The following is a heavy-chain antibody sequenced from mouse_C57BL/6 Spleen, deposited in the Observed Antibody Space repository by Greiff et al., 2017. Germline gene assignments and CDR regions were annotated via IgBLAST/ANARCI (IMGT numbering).Heavy chain of an antibody. CDR1: GFTFSDYY. D-gene: IGHD1-1*01. V-gene: IGHV5-16*01. CDR3: AREGYGSSSWYLDV. Sequence: EVQLVESEGGLVQPGSSMTLSCTASGFTFSDYYMAWVRQVPEKGLEWVANINYDGSSTYSLDSLKSRFILSRDNAKNILYLQMSSLKSEDTATYYCAREGYGSSSWYLDVWGTGTTVTVSS. CDR2: INYDGSST. J-gene: IGHJ1*03.